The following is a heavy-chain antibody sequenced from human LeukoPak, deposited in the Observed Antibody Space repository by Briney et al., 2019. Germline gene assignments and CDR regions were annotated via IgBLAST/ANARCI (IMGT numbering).Heavy chain of an antibody. Sequence: GGSLRLSCTASGFTFGDYAMSWIRQAPGKGLEWVGFTRSKAYGETADYAASVKGRFTISRDDSKAIAYLQMNSLKTEDTAVYHCTRDRGAYNLYDYWGQGTLVTVSS. D-gene: IGHD1-1*01. V-gene: IGHV3-49*03. CDR2: TRSKAYGETA. CDR1: GFTFGDYA. CDR3: TRDRGAYNLYDY. J-gene: IGHJ4*02.